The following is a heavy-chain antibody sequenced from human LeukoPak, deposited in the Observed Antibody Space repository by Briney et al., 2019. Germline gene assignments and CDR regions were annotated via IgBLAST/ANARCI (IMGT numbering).Heavy chain of an antibody. D-gene: IGHD2-15*01. V-gene: IGHV3-53*01. J-gene: IGHJ5*02. CDR1: GLIVSSTC. CDR3: VREGGYCSGDTCFKWFDT. CDR2: TYNGGST. Sequence: GGSLTLSCAASGLIVSSTCMNWVRQAPGKGLEWVSVTYNGGSTYYADSVTGRFSISRDNSKNTLNLQMNSLTVEDTAVYYCVREGGYCSGDTCFKWFDTWGQGILVTVSS.